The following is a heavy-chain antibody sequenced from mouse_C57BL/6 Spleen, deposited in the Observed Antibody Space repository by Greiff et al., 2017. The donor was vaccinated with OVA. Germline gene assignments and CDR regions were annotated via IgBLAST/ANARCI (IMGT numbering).Heavy chain of an antibody. J-gene: IGHJ1*03. CDR3: ARDGLGYWYFDV. CDR2: IYPGSGNT. V-gene: IGHV1-66*01. Sequence: QVQLKESGPELVKPGASVKISCKASGYSFTSYYIHWVKQRPGQGLEWIGWIYPGSGNTKYNEKFKGKATLTADTSSSTAYMQLSSLTSEDSAVYYCARDGLGYWYFDVWGTGTTVTVSS. CDR1: GYSFTSYY. D-gene: IGHD3-1*01.